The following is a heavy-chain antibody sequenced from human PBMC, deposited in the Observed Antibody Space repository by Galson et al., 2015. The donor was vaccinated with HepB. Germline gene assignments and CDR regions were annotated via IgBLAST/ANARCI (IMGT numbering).Heavy chain of an antibody. Sequence: SLRLSCAASGFTFRNYAMSWVRQAPGKGLERVSAITPSGDNTYSADSMKGRFFISRDNSQNTLFLQMNSLRADDTAIYFCAKVFPEKTDGWYRQALYYFDSWGQGTRVTVSS. D-gene: IGHD6-19*01. V-gene: IGHV3-23*01. J-gene: IGHJ4*02. CDR2: ITPSGDNT. CDR3: AKVFPEKTDGWYRQALYYFDS. CDR1: GFTFRNYA.